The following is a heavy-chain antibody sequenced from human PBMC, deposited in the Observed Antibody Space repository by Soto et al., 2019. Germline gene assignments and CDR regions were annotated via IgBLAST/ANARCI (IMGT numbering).Heavy chain of an antibody. CDR2: IWYDGSNK. CDR1: GFTFSSYG. CDR3: ARDSPVYIDY. D-gene: IGHD4-17*01. J-gene: IGHJ4*02. Sequence: QVQLVESGGGVVQPGRSLRLSCAASGFTFSSYGMHWVRQAPGKGLEWVAVIWYDGSNKYYADSVKGRFTISRDNSKNTLYLQSNSLRAEDTAVYYCARDSPVYIDYWGQGTLVTVSS. V-gene: IGHV3-33*01.